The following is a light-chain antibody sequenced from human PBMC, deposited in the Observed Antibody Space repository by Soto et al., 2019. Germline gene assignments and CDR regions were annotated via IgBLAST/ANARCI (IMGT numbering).Light chain of an antibody. V-gene: IGKV3-20*01. CDR3: QQFDSLPRT. Sequence: STVYLSLSPGERATLSCRASQSISDYLAWYQQKPGQAPRLVIYDASKRATGIPARFSGSGSGTDFTLTISRLEPEDFAVYYCQQFDSLPRTFGQGTKVDIK. J-gene: IGKJ1*01. CDR2: DAS. CDR1: QSISDY.